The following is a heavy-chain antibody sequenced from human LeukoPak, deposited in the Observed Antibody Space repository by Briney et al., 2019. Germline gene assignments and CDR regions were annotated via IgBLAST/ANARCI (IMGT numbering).Heavy chain of an antibody. V-gene: IGHV4-59*12. J-gene: IGHJ4*02. CDR1: DGSISSDY. Sequence: SETLSHTCTVSDGSISSDYWSWIRQPPGKGLEWIGYIYSSGTTNYNPSLKSRVTISVDTSKNQFSLKLSSVTAADTAVYYCARGGYSSSLWGQGTLVTVSS. D-gene: IGHD6-13*01. CDR3: ARGGYSSSL. CDR2: IYSSGTT.